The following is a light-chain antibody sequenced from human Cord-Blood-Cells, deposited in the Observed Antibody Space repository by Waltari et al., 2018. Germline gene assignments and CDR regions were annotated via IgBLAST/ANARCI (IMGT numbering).Light chain of an antibody. J-gene: IGLJ3*02. V-gene: IGLV3-21*04. CDR2: YDS. CDR1: KIGSKS. Sequence: SYVLTQPPSVSVAPGKTARITCGGNKIGSKSVHWYQQKPGQAPVLVIYYDSDRPSGIPERFSGSNSGNTATLTISRVKAGDEADYYCQVWDSSSDHPVFGGGTKLTVL. CDR3: QVWDSSSDHPV.